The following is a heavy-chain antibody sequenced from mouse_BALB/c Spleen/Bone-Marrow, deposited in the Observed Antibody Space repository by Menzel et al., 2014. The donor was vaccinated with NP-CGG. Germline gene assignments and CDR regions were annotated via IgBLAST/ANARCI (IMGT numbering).Heavy chain of an antibody. V-gene: IGHV5-17*02. J-gene: IGHJ2*01. Sequence: EVQVVESGGGLVQPGGSRKLSCAASGFTFSSFGMHWVRQAPEKGLEWVAYISSVSSTIYYGDTVKGRFTISRDNPKNTLFLQMTSLRSEDTAIYYCARGGNWTRNYFDYWGQGTTLTVSS. CDR3: ARGGNWTRNYFDY. CDR1: GFTFSSFG. CDR2: ISSVSSTI. D-gene: IGHD4-1*01.